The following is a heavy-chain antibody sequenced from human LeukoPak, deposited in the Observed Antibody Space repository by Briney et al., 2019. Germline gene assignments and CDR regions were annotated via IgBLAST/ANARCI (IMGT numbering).Heavy chain of an antibody. CDR2: IYYSGST. J-gene: IGHJ6*03. CDR3: AREVTSSSWPNFYYYYMDV. D-gene: IGHD6-13*01. V-gene: IGHV4-39*07. Sequence: SETLSLTCTVSGGSISSSSYYWGWLRQPPGKGLEWIGSIYYSGSTYYHPSLKSRVTISVDTSKNQFSLKLSSVTAADTAVYYCAREVTSSSWPNFYYYYMDVWGKGTTVTVSS. CDR1: GGSISSSSYY.